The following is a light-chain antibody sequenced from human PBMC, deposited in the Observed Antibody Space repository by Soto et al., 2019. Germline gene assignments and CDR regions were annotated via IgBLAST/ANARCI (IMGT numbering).Light chain of an antibody. V-gene: IGKV3-15*01. CDR2: GAS. CDR1: QSVSSN. CDR3: QQYNNWPPT. Sequence: EIVMTQSPATLSVSPGERATLSCRASQSVSSNLAWYQQKPGQAPRLLIYGASTRATGIPARFSGSGSGTEFTLPISSLHSEDFAVYYCQQYNNWPPTFGQGTKGDIK. J-gene: IGKJ1*01.